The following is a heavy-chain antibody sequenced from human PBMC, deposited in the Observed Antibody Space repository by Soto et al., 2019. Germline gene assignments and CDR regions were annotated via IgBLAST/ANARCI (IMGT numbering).Heavy chain of an antibody. CDR3: AALPTRIVLALLPIPT. CDR1: GGAISSTNW. V-gene: IGHV4-4*02. CDR2: IYHSGSP. J-gene: IGHJ5*02. D-gene: IGHD2-21*01. Sequence: QVQLRESGPGLVKTSGTLSLTCVVSGGAISSTNWWTWVRQPPGKGLEWIGEIYHSGSPTFSPSLRGRTSSSVDTSNNRFSLRLRSVPPSVSALAYWAALPTRIVLALLPIPTWGQGILVTVSS.